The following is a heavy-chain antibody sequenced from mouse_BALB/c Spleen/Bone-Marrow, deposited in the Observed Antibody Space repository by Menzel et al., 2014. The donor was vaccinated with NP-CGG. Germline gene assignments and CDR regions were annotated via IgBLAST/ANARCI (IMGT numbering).Heavy chain of an antibody. Sequence: EVKLVESGGGLVQPGGSLRLSCATSGFTFTDYYMNWVRQPPGKALEWLAFIRNKANGYTTEYSASVKGRFTISRDNSHSILYLLMDTLRAEDTATYISAKDMGGFYFDSWGQRTTLTVSS. CDR1: GFTFTDYY. CDR3: AKDMGGFYFDS. V-gene: IGHV7-3*02. CDR2: IRNKANGYTT. J-gene: IGHJ2*01.